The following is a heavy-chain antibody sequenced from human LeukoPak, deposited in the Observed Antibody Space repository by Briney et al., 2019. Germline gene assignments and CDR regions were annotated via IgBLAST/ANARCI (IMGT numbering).Heavy chain of an antibody. Sequence: SETLSLTCTVSGGSISSSSYYWGWIRQPPGKGLEWIVSIYYSGSTYYNPSLKSRVTISVDTSKNQFSLKLSSVTAADTAVYYCARGYCSGGSCYHPYYYYYYMDVWGKGTTVTVSS. CDR1: GGSISSSSYY. CDR3: ARGYCSGGSCYHPYYYYYYMDV. CDR2: IYYSGST. J-gene: IGHJ6*03. V-gene: IGHV4-39*01. D-gene: IGHD2-15*01.